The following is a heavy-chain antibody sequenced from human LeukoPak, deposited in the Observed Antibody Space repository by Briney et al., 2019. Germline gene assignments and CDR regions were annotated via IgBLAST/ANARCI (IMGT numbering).Heavy chain of an antibody. CDR2: ISVYNGHT. D-gene: IGHD2/OR15-2a*01. J-gene: IGHJ4*02. Sequence: GASVKVSRKTSGYTFSNYGINWVRQAPGQGLEWMGWISVYNGHTNYAQKLQGRVTMTTDTSTNTAYMDLRSLRSDDTAVYYCARGRVIFDYWGQGSLVTVSS. CDR3: ARGRVIFDY. CDR1: GYTFSNYG. V-gene: IGHV1-18*01.